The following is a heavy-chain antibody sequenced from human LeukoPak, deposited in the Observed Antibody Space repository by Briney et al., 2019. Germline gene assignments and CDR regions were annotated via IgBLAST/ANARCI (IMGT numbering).Heavy chain of an antibody. V-gene: IGHV4-34*01. CDR3: ARGNFSSGLDY. J-gene: IGHJ4*02. CDR2: INHSGST. Sequence: PSETLSLICAVYGGSFSGYYWSWIRQPPGKGPEWIGEINHSGSTNYNPSLKSRVTISVDTSKNQFSLKLSSVTAADTAVYYCARGNFSSGLDYWGQGTLVTVSS. CDR1: GGSFSGYY. D-gene: IGHD6-19*01.